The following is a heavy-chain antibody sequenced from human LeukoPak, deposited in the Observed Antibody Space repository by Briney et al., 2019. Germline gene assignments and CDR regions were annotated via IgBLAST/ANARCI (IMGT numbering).Heavy chain of an antibody. CDR3: AREGDSSSWYSPFDY. CDR1: GGSISSSSYY. J-gene: IGHJ4*02. Sequence: SETLSLTCTVSGGSISSSSYYWAWIRQPPGKGLEWIGYIYYSGSTNYNPSLKSRVTISVDTSKNQFSLKLSSVTAADTAVYYCAREGDSSSWYSPFDYWGQGTLVTVSS. D-gene: IGHD6-13*01. V-gene: IGHV4-61*01. CDR2: IYYSGST.